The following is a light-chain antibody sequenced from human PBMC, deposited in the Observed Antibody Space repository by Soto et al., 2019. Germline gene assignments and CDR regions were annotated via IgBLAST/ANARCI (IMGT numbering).Light chain of an antibody. CDR1: QSISSW. J-gene: IGKJ1*01. CDR2: DAS. Sequence: IQMTQSPSTLSASVGDRVTLTCRASQSISSWLAWYQQKPGKAPKLLIYDASSLESGVPSRFSGSGSGTEFTLTISSLQPDDFATYYCQQYNTYSGTFGQGTKVEIK. CDR3: QQYNTYSGT. V-gene: IGKV1-5*01.